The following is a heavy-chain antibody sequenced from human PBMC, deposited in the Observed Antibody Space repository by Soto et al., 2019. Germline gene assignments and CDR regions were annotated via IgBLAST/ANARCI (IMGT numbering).Heavy chain of an antibody. D-gene: IGHD3-9*01. Sequence: EVQLVESGGGLVQPGGSLSLSCAASGFTFSSYSMNWVRQAPGKGLEWVSYISSSSSTIYYADSVKGRFTISRDNAKNSLYLQMNSLRAEDTAVYYCARAPTDYDILTGSPDWGQGTLVTVSS. J-gene: IGHJ4*02. CDR2: ISSSSSTI. V-gene: IGHV3-48*01. CDR3: ARAPTDYDILTGSPD. CDR1: GFTFSSYS.